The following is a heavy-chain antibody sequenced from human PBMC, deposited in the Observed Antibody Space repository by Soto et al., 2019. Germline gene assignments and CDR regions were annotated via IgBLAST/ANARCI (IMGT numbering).Heavy chain of an antibody. D-gene: IGHD3-16*01. CDR1: GVTFSSYA. J-gene: IGHJ6*03. CDR3: AKRGGDYDSRYHYYMDV. Sequence: PWGSLRLSCAASGVTFSSYAMNWFRQSPGKGPEWVGSIRGSGSSAYYPDSVEGRFTISRDNSKNTLYLQMNSLRAEDTAVYYCAKRGGDYDSRYHYYMDVWGKGTTVTVSS. CDR2: IRGSGSSA. V-gene: IGHV3-23*01.